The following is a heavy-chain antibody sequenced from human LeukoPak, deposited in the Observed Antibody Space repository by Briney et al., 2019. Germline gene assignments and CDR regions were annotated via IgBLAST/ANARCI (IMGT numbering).Heavy chain of an antibody. Sequence: SVKVSCTTSGGTFSNYAISWVRQAPGQGLEWMGRIIPIFGAPNYAQKFQDRVTITTDESTSTAYMELSSLRSEDTALYYCARQPANYNILTGHYTPLSFDYWDQGTLVTVSS. J-gene: IGHJ4*02. D-gene: IGHD3-9*01. CDR1: GGTFSNYA. CDR2: IIPIFGAP. CDR3: ARQPANYNILTGHYTPLSFDY. V-gene: IGHV1-69*05.